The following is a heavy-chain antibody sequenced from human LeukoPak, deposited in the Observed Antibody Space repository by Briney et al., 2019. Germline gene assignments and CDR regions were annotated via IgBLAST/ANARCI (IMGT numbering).Heavy chain of an antibody. CDR2: INPSGGST. V-gene: IGHV1-46*01. CDR1: GYTFTSYY. CDR3: ARGRRYSSSWEPFDP. Sequence: ASVKVSCKASGYTFTSYYMHWVRQAPGQGLEGMGMINPSGGSTSYAQKFQGRVTMTTDTSISTAYMELSRLRSDDTAVYYCARGRRYSSSWEPFDPWGQGTLVTVSS. J-gene: IGHJ5*02. D-gene: IGHD6-13*01.